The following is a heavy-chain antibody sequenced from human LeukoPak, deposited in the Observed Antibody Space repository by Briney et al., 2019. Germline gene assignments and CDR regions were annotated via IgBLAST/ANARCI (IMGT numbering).Heavy chain of an antibody. J-gene: IGHJ4*02. D-gene: IGHD2-2*01. CDR3: ARIVVVPAAIFGGTYYFDY. CDR2: IYYSGST. V-gene: IGHV4-39*01. CDR1: GGSISSSSHY. Sequence: SETLSLTCTVSGGSISSSSHYWGWIRQPPGKGLEWIGSIYYSGSTYYNPSLKSRVTISVDTSKNQFSLKLSSVTAADTAVYYCARIVVVPAAIFGGTYYFDYWGQGTLVTVSS.